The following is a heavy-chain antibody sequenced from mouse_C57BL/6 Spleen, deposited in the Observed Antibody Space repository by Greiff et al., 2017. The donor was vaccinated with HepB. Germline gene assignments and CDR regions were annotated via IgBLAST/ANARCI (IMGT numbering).Heavy chain of an antibody. V-gene: IGHV1-19*01. CDR3: ARDYSNQDY. CDR2: INPYNGGT. CDR1: GYTFTDYY. D-gene: IGHD2-5*01. Sequence: EVQLQQSGPVLVKPGASVKMSCKASGYTFTDYYMNWVKQSHGKSLEWIGVINPYNGGTSYNQKFKGKATLTVDKSSSTAYMELNSLTSEDSAVYYCARDYSNQDYWGQGTTLTVSS. J-gene: IGHJ2*01.